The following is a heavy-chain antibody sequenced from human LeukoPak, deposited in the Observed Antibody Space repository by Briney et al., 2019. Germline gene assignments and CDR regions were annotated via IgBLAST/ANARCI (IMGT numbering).Heavy chain of an antibody. CDR1: GFTFSSYW. CDR3: ARDDPGSGYFGY. D-gene: IGHD3-22*01. CDR2: ISNSGGST. Sequence: GGSLRLSCAASGFTFSSYWMHWVRQAPGKGLVWVSAISNSGGSTYYADSVKGRFTISRDNSKNTLYLQMNSLRAEDTAVYYCARDDPGSGYFGYWGQGTLVTVSS. J-gene: IGHJ4*02. V-gene: IGHV3-23*01.